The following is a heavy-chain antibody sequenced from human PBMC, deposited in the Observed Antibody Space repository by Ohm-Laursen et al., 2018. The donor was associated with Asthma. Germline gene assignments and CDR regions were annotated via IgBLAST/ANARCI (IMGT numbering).Heavy chain of an antibody. CDR1: GYTFTSYY. J-gene: IGHJ6*02. V-gene: IGHV1-46*03. D-gene: IGHD3-10*01. Sequence: ASVKVSCKASGYTFTSYYMHWVRQAPGQGLEWMGIINPSGGSTSYAQKFQGRVTMTRDTSTSTVYMELSSLRSEDTAVYYCARDRYGSGSYYPRYYYYGMDVWGQGTTVTVSS. CDR3: ARDRYGSGSYYPRYYYYGMDV. CDR2: INPSGGST.